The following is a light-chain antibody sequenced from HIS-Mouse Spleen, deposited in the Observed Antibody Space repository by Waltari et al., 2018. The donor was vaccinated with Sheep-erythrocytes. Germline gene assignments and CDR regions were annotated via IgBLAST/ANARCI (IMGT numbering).Light chain of an antibody. Sequence: QSALTQPRSVSGSPGQSVTISCTGTSSDVGGYHSVPCYQQHPGKAPKLMIYDVSKRPSGVPDRFSGSKSGNTASLTISGLQAEDEADYYCCSYAGSYNHVFATGTKVTVL. CDR3: CSYAGSYNHV. CDR2: DVS. CDR1: SSDVGGYHS. J-gene: IGLJ1*01. V-gene: IGLV2-11*01.